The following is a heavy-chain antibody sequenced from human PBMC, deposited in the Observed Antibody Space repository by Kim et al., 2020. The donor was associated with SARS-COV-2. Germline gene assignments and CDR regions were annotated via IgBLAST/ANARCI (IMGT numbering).Heavy chain of an antibody. CDR3: ARDSYYYGSGSYFAFDS. V-gene: IGHV3-7*01. CDR1: GFTLSWYW. CDR2: IKHDGSLE. Sequence: GGSLRLSCAASGFTLSWYWMTWVRQAAGKGLEWVANIKHDGSLEFYVDSVKGRFTISRDNAKNSLYLQMNSLRAEDTAVYFCARDSYYYGSGSYFAFDSWGQGTLVTVSS. D-gene: IGHD3-10*01. J-gene: IGHJ4*02.